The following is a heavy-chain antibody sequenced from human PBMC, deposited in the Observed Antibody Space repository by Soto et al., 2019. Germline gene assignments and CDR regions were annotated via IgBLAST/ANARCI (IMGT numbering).Heavy chain of an antibody. CDR1: GVTVCSYS. CDR3: ARDTLSSSQGDDAFDI. V-gene: IGHV3-21*01. D-gene: IGHD6-6*01. CDR2: ISSSSSYI. Sequence: WGSLRLSCAACGVTVCSYSMDGVRQAPGKGLEWVSSISSSSSYIYYADSVKGRFTISRDNAKNSLYLQMNSLRAEDTAVYYCARDTLSSSQGDDAFDIWGQGTMVTVSS. J-gene: IGHJ3*02.